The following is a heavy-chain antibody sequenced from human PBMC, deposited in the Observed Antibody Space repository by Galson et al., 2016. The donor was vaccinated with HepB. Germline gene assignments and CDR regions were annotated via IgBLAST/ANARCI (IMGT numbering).Heavy chain of an antibody. V-gene: IGHV3-21*01. CDR1: GFTFSGYS. CDR2: ISSGSSYI. CDR3: ARDVRVWGNCRFDY. J-gene: IGHJ4*02. D-gene: IGHD3-16*02. Sequence: SLRLSCAASGFTFSGYSMSWVRQAPGKGLEWVSSISSGSSYIYYAASVKGRFTVSRNNAWNSLSLQMHSLRAEDTAIYYCARDVRVWGNCRFDYWGWGTLVTVS.